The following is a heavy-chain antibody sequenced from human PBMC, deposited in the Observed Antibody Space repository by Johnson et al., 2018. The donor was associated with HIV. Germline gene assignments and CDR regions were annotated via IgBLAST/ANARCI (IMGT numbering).Heavy chain of an antibody. V-gene: IGHV3-33*01. CDR1: GFNFSSYG. Sequence: QVQLVESGGGVVQPGRSLRLSCVASGFNFSSYGMHWVRQAPGKGLEWVAVIWYDGSNTYYAESVKGRFTISRDNSKNTLYLQMNSLRVEDTAVYYCSRGRIATTAMRSGAFDMWGQGTMLIVSS. CDR2: IWYDGSNT. CDR3: SRGRIATTAMRSGAFDM. J-gene: IGHJ3*02. D-gene: IGHD6-13*01.